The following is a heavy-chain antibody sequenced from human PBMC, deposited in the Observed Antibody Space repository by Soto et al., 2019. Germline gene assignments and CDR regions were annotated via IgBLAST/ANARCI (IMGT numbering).Heavy chain of an antibody. CDR1: GFTFSSYW. CDR3: ARYCSGGSCWDY. Sequence: GGSRRLSCAASGFTFSSYWMSWVRQAPGKGLEWVANIKQDGTEKYYVDSVKGRFTISRDNTKNSVYLQMNSLRAEDTAVYYCARYCSGGSCWDYWGQGTLVTVSS. V-gene: IGHV3-7*03. J-gene: IGHJ4*02. CDR2: IKQDGTEK. D-gene: IGHD2-15*01.